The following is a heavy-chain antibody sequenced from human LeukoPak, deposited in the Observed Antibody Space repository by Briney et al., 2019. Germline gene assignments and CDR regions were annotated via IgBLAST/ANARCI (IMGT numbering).Heavy chain of an antibody. CDR2: INPSGGST. J-gene: IGHJ3*02. V-gene: IGHV1-46*01. CDR3: ARALGLSAFDI. CDR1: GYTFTNYY. Sequence: ASVKVSCKASGYTFTNYYMHWVRQAPGQGLEWMGIINPSGGSTSYAQKFQGRVTMTTDTSTSTAYMELRSLRSDDTAVYYCARALGLSAFDIWGQGTMVTVSS. D-gene: IGHD5-18*01.